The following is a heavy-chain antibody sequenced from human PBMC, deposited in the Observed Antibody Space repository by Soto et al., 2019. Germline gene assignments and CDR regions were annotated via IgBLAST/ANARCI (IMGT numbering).Heavy chain of an antibody. CDR2: TIPIFSTT. J-gene: IGHJ6*02. V-gene: IGHV1-69*13. CDR3: AAAVWRGYSEYYYGMDV. CDR1: GGTFISYA. Sequence: ASVKVSCKAFGGTFISYAFSWVRQAPGQGLEWMGGTIPIFSTTHYAQNFQGRVTITADGSTSTAYMELSSLRSEDTAAYYCAAAVWRGYSEYYYGMDVWGLGTTVTVSS. D-gene: IGHD3-3*01.